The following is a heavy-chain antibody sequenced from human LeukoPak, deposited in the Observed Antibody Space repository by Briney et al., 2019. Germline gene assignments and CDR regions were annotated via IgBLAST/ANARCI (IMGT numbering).Heavy chain of an antibody. CDR1: GGSISSGSYY. V-gene: IGHV4-61*02. CDR3: ARHRAHYDYVWGSYLNWFDP. D-gene: IGHD3-16*02. Sequence: SETLSLTCTVSGGSISSGSYYWSWIRQPAGKGLEWIGRIYTSGSTNYNPSLKSRVTISVDTSKNQFSLKLSSVTAADTAVYYCARHRAHYDYVWGSYLNWFDPWGQGTLVTVSS. J-gene: IGHJ5*02. CDR2: IYTSGST.